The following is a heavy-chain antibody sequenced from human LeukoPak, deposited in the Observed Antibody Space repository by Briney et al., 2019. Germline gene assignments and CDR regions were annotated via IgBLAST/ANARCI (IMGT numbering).Heavy chain of an antibody. J-gene: IGHJ6*03. CDR1: GFTFSSYS. D-gene: IGHD5-18*01. CDR3: ARDPYGYSYGIYYYYYMDV. CDR2: ISSSSSYI. V-gene: IGHV3-21*01. Sequence: GGSLRLSRAASGFTFSSYSMNWVRQAPGKGLEWVSSISSSSSYIYYADSVKGRFTISRDNAENSLYLQMNSLRAEDTAVYYCARDPYGYSYGIYYYYYMDVWGKGTTVTVSS.